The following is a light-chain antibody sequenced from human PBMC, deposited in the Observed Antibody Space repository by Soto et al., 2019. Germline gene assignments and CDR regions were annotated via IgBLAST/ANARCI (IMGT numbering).Light chain of an antibody. J-gene: IGKJ5*01. CDR1: QSVSSN. CDR3: QQYGSSPGT. V-gene: IGKV3-20*01. CDR2: GAS. Sequence: EIVMTQSPATLSVSPGERSTLSCRASQSVSSNLAWYQQKPGQAPRLLIYGASNRATGIPDRFSGRGSGTDFALTISRLEPEDFVVYYCQQYGSSPGTFGQGTRLEI.